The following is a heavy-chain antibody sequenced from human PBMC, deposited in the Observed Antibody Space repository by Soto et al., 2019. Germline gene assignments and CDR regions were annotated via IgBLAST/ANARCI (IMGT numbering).Heavy chain of an antibody. CDR3: AREGGGDFWSGYHTNGMDV. CDR2: IYYSGST. CDR1: GGSISSYY. D-gene: IGHD3-3*01. V-gene: IGHV4-59*01. Sequence: SETLSLTCTVSGGSISSYYWSWIRQPPGKGLEWIGYIYYSGSTNYNPSLKSRVTISVDTSKNQFSLKLSSVTAADTAVYYCAREGGGDFWSGYHTNGMDVWGQGTTVTVSS. J-gene: IGHJ6*02.